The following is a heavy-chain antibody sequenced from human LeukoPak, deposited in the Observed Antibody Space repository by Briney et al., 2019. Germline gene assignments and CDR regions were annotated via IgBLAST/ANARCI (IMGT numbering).Heavy chain of an antibody. J-gene: IGHJ3*02. CDR3: ARGLLDAFDI. V-gene: IGHV3-7*01. D-gene: IGHD2-21*01. Sequence: GGPLRLSCGASGFPLSSHRMSWVRQARGKGLEWVANIKQDGSEKYYVDSVNGRFTISRDNAKNSLYLQMNSLRAEDTAVYDCARGLLDAFDIWGQGTMVTVSS. CDR1: GFPLSSHR. CDR2: IKQDGSEK.